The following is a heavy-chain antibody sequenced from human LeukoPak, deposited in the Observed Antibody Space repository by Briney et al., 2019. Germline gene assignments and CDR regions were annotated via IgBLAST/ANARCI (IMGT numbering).Heavy chain of an antibody. V-gene: IGHV3-30*18. D-gene: IGHD3-10*01. CDR2: ISYDGSNK. Sequence: RGSLRLSCAASGFTFSSYGMHWVRQAPGKGLEWVAVISYDGSNKYYADSVKGRFTISRDNSKNTLYLQMNSLRAEDTAVYYCAKGALLWFGELLSPLDYWGQGTLVTVSS. CDR3: AKGALLWFGELLSPLDY. J-gene: IGHJ4*02. CDR1: GFTFSSYG.